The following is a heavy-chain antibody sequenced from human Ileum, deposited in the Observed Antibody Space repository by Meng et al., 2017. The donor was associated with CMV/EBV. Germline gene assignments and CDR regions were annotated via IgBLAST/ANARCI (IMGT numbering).Heavy chain of an antibody. CDR2: IYRGGST. V-gene: IGHV3-53*01. CDR1: AFTVSTPS. D-gene: IGHD3-16*01. J-gene: IGHJ4*02. Sequence: QLCWSGRGFPLPGGSLRLSFPPSAFTVSTPSLRWLRHAPGKGLAWVSVIYRGGSTYYADSVKGRFTISRDNSKNTLYLQMNSLRAEDTAVYYCARESRLGGYYFDYWGQGTLVTVSS. CDR3: ARESRLGGYYFDY.